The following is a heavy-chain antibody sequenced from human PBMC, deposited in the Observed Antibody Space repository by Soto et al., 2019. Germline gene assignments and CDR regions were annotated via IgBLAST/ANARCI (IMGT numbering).Heavy chain of an antibody. V-gene: IGHV2-5*02. CDR1: GFSLSTSGVG. D-gene: IGHD1-20*01. CDR3: AHTNNLAQFDY. CDR2: IYWDDDK. J-gene: IGHJ4*02. Sequence: QITLKESGPTLVKPTQTLTLTCTFSGFSLSTSGVGVGWIRQPPGKALEWLALIYWDDDKRYSPAVKSRLTIPTDTSKNQVLLTMTDMDPVDTATYYCAHTNNLAQFDYWGQGTLVTVSS.